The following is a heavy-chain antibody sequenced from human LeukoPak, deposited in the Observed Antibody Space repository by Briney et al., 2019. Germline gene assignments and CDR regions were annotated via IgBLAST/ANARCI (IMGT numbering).Heavy chain of an antibody. CDR2: ISTYNGNT. CDR3: ARDCDRSGYYCY. V-gene: IGHV1-18*01. D-gene: IGHD3-22*01. J-gene: IGHJ4*02. CDR1: VYTFSDFG. Sequence: ASVKVSCKASVYTFSDFGISWVRQAPGQGLEWMGWISTYNGNTNYAQKLQGRVAINTDTSTSTAYMELRSLRSDDTAVYYCARDCDRSGYYCYWGQGTLVTVSS.